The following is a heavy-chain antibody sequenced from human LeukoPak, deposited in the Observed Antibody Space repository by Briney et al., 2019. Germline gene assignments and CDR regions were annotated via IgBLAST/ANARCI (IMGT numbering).Heavy chain of an antibody. J-gene: IGHJ4*02. Sequence: QPGRSLRLSCEASGFTFSSYAMHWVRQAPGKGLEWVAVISYDGSNKYYADSVKGRFTISRDNSKNTLYLQMNSLRAEDTAVYYCARSQGDYGYFDYWGQGTLVTVSS. D-gene: IGHD4-17*01. CDR2: ISYDGSNK. CDR3: ARSQGDYGYFDY. CDR1: GFTFSSYA. V-gene: IGHV3-30*04.